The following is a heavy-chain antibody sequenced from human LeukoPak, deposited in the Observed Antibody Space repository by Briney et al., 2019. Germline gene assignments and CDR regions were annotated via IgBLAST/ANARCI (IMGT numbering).Heavy chain of an antibody. V-gene: IGHV3-64*01. J-gene: IGHJ4*02. CDR2: ISSDGRIT. CDR3: ARVSGWYWFDK. D-gene: IGHD6-19*01. CDR1: GYTFSTYA. Sequence: PGGSLRLSCSASGYTFSTYAMHWVRQAPGKGLEYVSAISSDGRITYYANSVKGRFTISRDNSKNTLYFQMGSLRVEDMAVYYCARVSGWYWFDKWGQGTLVTVSS.